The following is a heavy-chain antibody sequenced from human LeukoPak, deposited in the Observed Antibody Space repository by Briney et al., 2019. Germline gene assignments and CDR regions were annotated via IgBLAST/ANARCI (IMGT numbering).Heavy chain of an antibody. CDR1: GGSISSYY. V-gene: IGHV4-59*12. Sequence: SETLSLTCTVSGGSISSYYWSWIRQPPGKGLEWIGYIYYSGSTNYNPSLKSRVTISVDTSKNQFSLKLSSVTAADTAVYYRASGYGSGSYRDAFDIWGQGTMVTVSS. D-gene: IGHD3-10*01. CDR3: ASGYGSGSYRDAFDI. J-gene: IGHJ3*02. CDR2: IYYSGST.